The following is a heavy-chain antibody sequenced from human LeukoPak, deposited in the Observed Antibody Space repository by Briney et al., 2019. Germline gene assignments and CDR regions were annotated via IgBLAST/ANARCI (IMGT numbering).Heavy chain of an antibody. V-gene: IGHV3-23*01. D-gene: IGHD1-26*01. J-gene: IGHJ4*02. CDR2: ITGSGDSI. CDR1: GFTFSSSA. CDR3: AKENPVGGTNYFDY. Sequence: PGGSLRLSCAASGFTFSSSAMSWVRQVPGKGLEWVSAITGSGDSIFYADSVKGRFTISRDNSKNTLYLQMNTLRAEGRAVYYCAKENPVGGTNYFDYWGQGTLVTVAS.